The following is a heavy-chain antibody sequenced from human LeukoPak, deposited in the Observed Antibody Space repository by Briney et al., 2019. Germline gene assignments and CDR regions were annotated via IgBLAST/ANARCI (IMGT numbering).Heavy chain of an antibody. D-gene: IGHD3-10*01. CDR1: GGSLSGYY. V-gene: IGHV4-34*01. Sequence: SETLSLTCAVYGGSLSGYYWSWIRQPPGKGLEWIGEINHSGSTNYNPSLKSRVTISVDTSKNQFSLKLSSVTAADTAVYYCARGTRTMVRGVISTYYYYGMDVWGQGTMVTVSS. CDR2: INHSGST. J-gene: IGHJ6*02. CDR3: ARGTRTMVRGVISTYYYYGMDV.